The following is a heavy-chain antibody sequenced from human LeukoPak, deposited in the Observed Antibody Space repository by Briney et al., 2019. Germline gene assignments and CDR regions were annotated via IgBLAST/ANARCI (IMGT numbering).Heavy chain of an antibody. J-gene: IGHJ4*02. CDR1: GFTFSSYS. CDR2: ISSSSSTI. Sequence: GGSLRLSCAASGFTFSSYSMNWVRQAPGKGLEWVSYISSSSSTIYYADSVKGRFTISRDNAKNSLYLQMNSLRAEDTAVYYCARDGGAAMTTVTTGFDYWGQGTLVTVSS. D-gene: IGHD4-11*01. V-gene: IGHV3-48*01. CDR3: ARDGGAAMTTVTTGFDY.